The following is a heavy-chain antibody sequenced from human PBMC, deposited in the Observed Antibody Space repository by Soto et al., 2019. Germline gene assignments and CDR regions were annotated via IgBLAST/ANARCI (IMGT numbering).Heavy chain of an antibody. CDR1: GFTFNTYE. V-gene: IGHV3-48*03. Sequence: PGGSLRLSCATSGFTFNTYEMNWVRQAPGKGLEWVSYISRRHDTTYYADSVKGRFTISRDDAKSSLYMQMNSLRVEDTAVYYCARETYSGNPMGTWGQGTLVTVYS. D-gene: IGHD4-4*01. J-gene: IGHJ5*02. CDR3: ARETYSGNPMGT. CDR2: ISRRHDTT.